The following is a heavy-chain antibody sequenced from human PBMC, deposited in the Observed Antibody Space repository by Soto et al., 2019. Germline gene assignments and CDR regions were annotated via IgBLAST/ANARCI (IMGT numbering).Heavy chain of an antibody. V-gene: IGHV1-2*02. CDR3: ARGGGVGVAGSAAFDM. Sequence: QLHLVQSGAVVKKPGASVTVSCSASGYPVTAYYMHWVRQAPGRGLEWMGGINPATGAAKYTQTFQGRETMTRDTTTSTVFMELGGLTSEDTAVFYCARGGGVGVAGSAAFDMWGQGTLVTVSS. CDR2: INPATGAA. J-gene: IGHJ3*02. D-gene: IGHD3-3*01. CDR1: GYPVTAYY.